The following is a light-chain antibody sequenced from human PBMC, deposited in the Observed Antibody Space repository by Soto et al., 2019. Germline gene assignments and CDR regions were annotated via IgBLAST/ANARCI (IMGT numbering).Light chain of an antibody. V-gene: IGKV3-15*01. CDR1: QSIHTS. CDR3: QQYTNWPPTWT. Sequence: TQSPATLSLSPGERATLSCRASQSIHTSLAWYQQKSGKPPRLLIYDASTRATDIPARFTGSGSGTDFTLTISSLKSEDFAVYYCQQYTNWPPTWTFGQGTKVDNK. J-gene: IGKJ1*01. CDR2: DAS.